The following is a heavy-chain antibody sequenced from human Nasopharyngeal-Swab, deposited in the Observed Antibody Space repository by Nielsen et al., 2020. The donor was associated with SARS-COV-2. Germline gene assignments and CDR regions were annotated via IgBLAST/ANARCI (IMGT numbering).Heavy chain of an antibody. CDR2: INTNTGNP. D-gene: IGHD6-13*01. V-gene: IGHV7-4-1*02. J-gene: IGHJ6*02. Sequence: ASVEVSCKASGYTFTSYAMNWVRQAPGQGLEWMGWINTNTGNPTYAQGFTGRFVFSLDTSVSTAYLQISSLKAEDTAVYYCARDTRSSWYYYYGMDVWGQGTTVTVSS. CDR3: ARDTRSSWYYYYGMDV. CDR1: GYTFTSYA.